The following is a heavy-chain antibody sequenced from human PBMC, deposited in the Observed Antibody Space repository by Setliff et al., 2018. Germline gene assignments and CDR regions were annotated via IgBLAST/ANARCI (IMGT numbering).Heavy chain of an antibody. CDR1: GFTFSTYT. V-gene: IGHV3-21*01. Sequence: GGSLRLSCAASGFTFSTYTMNWVRQAPGKGLEWVSSIDTSSSYIYYVDSVKGRFTISRDNAENSLYLQMNSLRAEDTAVYYCARCGGAGLRLGELSWPFDYWGQGTLVTVSS. CDR2: IDTSSSYI. CDR3: ARCGGAGLRLGELSWPFDY. D-gene: IGHD3-16*02. J-gene: IGHJ4*02.